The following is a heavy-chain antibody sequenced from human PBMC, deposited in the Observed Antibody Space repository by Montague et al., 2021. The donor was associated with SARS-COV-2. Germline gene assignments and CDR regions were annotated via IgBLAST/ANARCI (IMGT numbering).Heavy chain of an antibody. D-gene: IGHD3/OR15-3a*01. CDR3: AHRRGEIFGPYFDY. Sequence: PALVKPTQTLTLTCTFSGFSLSTSGMCVSWIRQPPGKALEWLARIDWDDDKYYSTSLKTRLTISKDTSKNQVVLTMTNMDPVDTATYYFAHRRGEIFGPYFDYWGQGTLVTVSS. CDR2: IDWDDDK. J-gene: IGHJ4*02. V-gene: IGHV2-70*12. CDR1: GFSLSTSGMC.